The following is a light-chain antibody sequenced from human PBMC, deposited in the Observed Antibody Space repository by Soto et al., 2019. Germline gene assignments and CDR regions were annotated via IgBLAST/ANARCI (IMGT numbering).Light chain of an antibody. J-gene: IGKJ1*01. CDR1: QSVRNSY. CDR2: GAS. CDR3: QQYGNSPRT. Sequence: EIVLTQSPGTLSLSPGERATLSCRASQSVRNSYLAWYQEKPGQAPRLLIYGASSRATGIPDRFSSSGSGTDFTLTISRLEPEDLAVYYCQQYGNSPRTFGQGTKVEIK. V-gene: IGKV3-20*01.